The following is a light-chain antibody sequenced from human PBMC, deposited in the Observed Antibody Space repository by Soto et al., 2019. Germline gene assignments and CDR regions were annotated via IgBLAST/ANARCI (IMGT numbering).Light chain of an antibody. V-gene: IGKV1-5*03. CDR3: QQYSAVPWT. CDR2: KAS. J-gene: IGKJ1*01. CDR1: QSISSW. Sequence: DIPMTQSPSTLSASVRDRVTITCRASQSISSWLAWYQQKPGKAPKILIYKASALESGVPSRFSGSGSGTEFTLTISSLQPDDYATYYCQQYSAVPWTFGQGTKVEIK.